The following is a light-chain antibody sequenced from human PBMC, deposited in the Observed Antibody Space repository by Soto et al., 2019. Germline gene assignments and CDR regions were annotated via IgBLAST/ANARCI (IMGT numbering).Light chain of an antibody. CDR2: DAS. CDR3: QKFNSYRTA. CDR1: QGISSA. Sequence: AIQLTQSPSSLSASVGDRVTITCRASQGISSALAWYQQKPGKAPKLLIYDASSLESGVPSRFSGSGSGTDFTLTISSLQPEDVATYYCQKFNSYRTAFGQGTKLEIK. J-gene: IGKJ2*01. V-gene: IGKV1-13*02.